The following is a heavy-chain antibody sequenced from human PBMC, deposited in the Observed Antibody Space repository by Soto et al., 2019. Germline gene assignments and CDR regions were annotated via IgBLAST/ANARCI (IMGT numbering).Heavy chain of an antibody. V-gene: IGHV4-39*01. CDR2: IYYSGST. J-gene: IGHJ5*02. Sequence: SETPSLTCTVSGGSISSSSYYWGWIRQPPGKGLEWIGSIYYSGSTYYNPSLKSRVTISVDTSKNQFSLKLSSVTAADTAVYYCASAPLGYCSSTSCYGGVDNWFDPWGQGTLVTVSS. CDR3: ASAPLGYCSSTSCYGGVDNWFDP. D-gene: IGHD2-2*03. CDR1: GGSISSSSYY.